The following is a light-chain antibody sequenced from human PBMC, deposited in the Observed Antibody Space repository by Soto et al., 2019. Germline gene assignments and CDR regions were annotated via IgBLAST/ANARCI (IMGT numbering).Light chain of an antibody. CDR1: QGINNW. CDR2: AAS. J-gene: IGKJ4*01. Sequence: DIQMTQSPSSVSASVGDRVTITCRASQGINNWLAWYQQKPGKAPKLLIFAASGLQSGVPSRFSGSGSGTEFALPISSLQPEDFATYYCQQANTFPLTFGGGTKVDIK. V-gene: IGKV1-12*01. CDR3: QQANTFPLT.